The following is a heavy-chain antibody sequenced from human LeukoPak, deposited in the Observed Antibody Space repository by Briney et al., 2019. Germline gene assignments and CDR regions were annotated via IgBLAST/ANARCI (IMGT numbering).Heavy chain of an antibody. CDR1: GGSISSYY. V-gene: IGHV4-59*12. Sequence: PSETLSLTCTVSGGSISSYYWSWIRQPPGKGLEWYGYIYYSGSANYNPSLKSRVTVSVDTSKNQFSLKLSSVTAADTAVYYCARDNSLSSFDYWGPGTLVTVSS. CDR2: IYYSGSA. D-gene: IGHD5-18*01. J-gene: IGHJ4*02. CDR3: ARDNSLSSFDY.